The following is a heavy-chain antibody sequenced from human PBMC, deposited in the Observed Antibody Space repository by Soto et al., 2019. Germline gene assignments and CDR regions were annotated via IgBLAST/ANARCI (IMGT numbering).Heavy chain of an antibody. D-gene: IGHD1-26*01. CDR3: GRWVSGSPDS. CDR1: GFTLSDHY. Sequence: EVQLVESGGGLVQPGGSLRLSCAVSGFTLSDHYMDWVRQAPGKGLEWVGRTKNKANRYITEYAASVNGRFTISRDDSKNSVYLHMNSLKSEDTAVYYCGRWVSGSPDSWGQGTLVTVSS. CDR2: TKNKANRYIT. J-gene: IGHJ4*02. V-gene: IGHV3-72*01.